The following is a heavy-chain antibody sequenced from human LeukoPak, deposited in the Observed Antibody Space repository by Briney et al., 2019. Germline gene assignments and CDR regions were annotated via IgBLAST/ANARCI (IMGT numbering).Heavy chain of an antibody. CDR3: ASERWSYRSYYDF. CDR1: GGSVSNRHYY. Sequence: SETLSLTCTVSGGSVSNRHYYWAWIRQPPGKGLEWIGNIYYNGSLHFSPSLESRLGISVDTSMTQFSLKLRSVTAADTAVYYCASERWSYRSYYDFWGQGVLATVSS. V-gene: IGHV4-39*07. CDR2: IYYNGSL. D-gene: IGHD3-10*01. J-gene: IGHJ4*02.